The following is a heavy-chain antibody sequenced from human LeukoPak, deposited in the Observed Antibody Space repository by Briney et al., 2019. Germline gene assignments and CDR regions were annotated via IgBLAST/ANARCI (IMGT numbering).Heavy chain of an antibody. V-gene: IGHV3-33*01. CDR3: ASNSGSSGGY. J-gene: IGHJ4*02. D-gene: IGHD1-26*01. CDR2: IWFDGSNT. Sequence: GRSLRLSCAASGFTFSSYTMHWVRQAPGKGLEWVAVIWFDGSNTHYADSVKGRFTISRDNSKNTLYLQMNSLRAEDTASYYCASNSGSSGGYWGQGTLVTVSS. CDR1: GFTFSSYT.